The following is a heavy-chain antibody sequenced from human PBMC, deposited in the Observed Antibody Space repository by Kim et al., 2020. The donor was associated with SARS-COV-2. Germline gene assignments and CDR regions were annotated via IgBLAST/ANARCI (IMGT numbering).Heavy chain of an antibody. Sequence: KYGQTFQGRVTIPADKSPSTGYMELSSLRSEDTAVYYCARSGSGTDAFDIWGQGTMVTVSS. V-gene: IGHV1-69*02. D-gene: IGHD3-10*01. CDR3: ARSGSGTDAFDI. J-gene: IGHJ3*02.